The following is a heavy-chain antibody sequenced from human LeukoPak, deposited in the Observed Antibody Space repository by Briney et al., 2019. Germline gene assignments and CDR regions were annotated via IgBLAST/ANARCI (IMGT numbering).Heavy chain of an antibody. J-gene: IGHJ4*02. V-gene: IGHV4-38-2*02. CDR3: ARVRGYCSSTICYRYYFDY. Sequence: PSETLSLTCTVSGYSISSGYYWGWIRQPPGKGLEWIGTLYHSGSTYYNPSLKSRVTISVDTSKNQFSLKLTSVTAADTAVYYCARVRGYCSSTICYRYYFDYWGQGTLVTVSS. CDR2: LYHSGST. CDR1: GYSISSGYY. D-gene: IGHD2-2*01.